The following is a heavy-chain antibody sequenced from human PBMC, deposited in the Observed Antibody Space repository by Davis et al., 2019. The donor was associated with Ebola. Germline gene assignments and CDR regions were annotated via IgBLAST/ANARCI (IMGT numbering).Heavy chain of an antibody. J-gene: IGHJ5*02. CDR3: AKEAFAGSTRIDWFDP. CDR1: GFIFSTYA. V-gene: IGHV3-23*01. CDR2: IMGGNGKS. D-gene: IGHD2-15*01. Sequence: GGSLRLSCEGSGFIFSTYAFSWVRQAPGKGLEWVSGIMGGNGKSYYSESVKGRFTISRDNTKNTVFLQMNSLTVEDTAVYYCAKEAFAGSTRIDWFDPWGQGILVTVSS.